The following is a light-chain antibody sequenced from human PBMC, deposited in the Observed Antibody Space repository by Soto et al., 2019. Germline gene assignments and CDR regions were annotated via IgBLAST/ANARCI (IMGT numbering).Light chain of an antibody. CDR3: SSYAGSIFYV. J-gene: IGLJ1*01. CDR2: EVS. Sequence: QSALTQPPSASGSPGQSVTISCTGTSSDVGGYNYVSWYQQHPGKAPKLMIYEVSKRPSGVPDRFSGSKSGNTASLTVSGLQAEDEADYYCSSYAGSIFYVFGTGTKLT. V-gene: IGLV2-8*01. CDR1: SSDVGGYNY.